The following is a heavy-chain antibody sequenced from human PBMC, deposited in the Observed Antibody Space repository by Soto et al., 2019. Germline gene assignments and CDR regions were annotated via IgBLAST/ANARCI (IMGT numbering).Heavy chain of an antibody. D-gene: IGHD5-12*01. CDR3: ARGLEWLRFFDS. CDR2: ISYDGSNK. V-gene: IGHV3-30-3*01. CDR1: GFTFSSYA. J-gene: IGHJ4*02. Sequence: QVQLVESGGGVVQPGRSLRLSCAASGFTFSSYAMHWVRQAPGKGLEWVAVISYDGSNKYYADSVKGRFTISRDNSKNTVYLQMNSLRAEDTAVYYCARGLEWLRFFDSWGQGTLVTVSS.